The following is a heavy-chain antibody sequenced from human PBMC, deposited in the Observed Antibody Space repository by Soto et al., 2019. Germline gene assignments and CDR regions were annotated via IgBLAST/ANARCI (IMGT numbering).Heavy chain of an antibody. Sequence: ASVKVSCKASGYSYGYTFTNYGISWVRQAPGQGLEWMGWISGYSGNTNYAQKFQGRVTMTTDTSTSTAYMELRSLRSDDTAVYYCARDNYERSGYFDYWGQGTLVTVSS. D-gene: IGHD3-22*01. CDR2: ISGYSGNT. V-gene: IGHV1-18*01. CDR1: GYSYGYTFTNYG. CDR3: ARDNYERSGYFDY. J-gene: IGHJ4*02.